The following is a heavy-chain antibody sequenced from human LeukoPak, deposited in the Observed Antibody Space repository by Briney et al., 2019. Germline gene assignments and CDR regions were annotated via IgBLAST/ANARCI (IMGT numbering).Heavy chain of an antibody. J-gene: IGHJ4*02. D-gene: IGHD2-21*02. CDR1: GGSISSSSYY. Sequence: PSETLSLTCTVSGGSISSSSYYWGWIRQPPGKGLEWIGSIYYSGSTYYNPSLKSRVTISVDTSKNQFSLKLSSVTAADTAVYYCASGSVVTATRYYFDYWGQETLVTVSS. V-gene: IGHV4-39*01. CDR2: IYYSGST. CDR3: ASGSVVTATRYYFDY.